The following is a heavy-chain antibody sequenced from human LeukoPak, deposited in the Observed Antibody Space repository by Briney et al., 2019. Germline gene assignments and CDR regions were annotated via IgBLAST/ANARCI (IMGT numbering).Heavy chain of an antibody. D-gene: IGHD6-19*01. CDR2: IKQDGSEK. V-gene: IGHV3-7*01. Sequence: GGSLRLSCAASGFTFSSYLMSRVRQAPGKGLEGVANIKQDGSEKYYVDSVKGRFTISRDNAQNSLYLQMNSLRAEDTAVYYCARDSQMAVAGPNFDYWGQGTLVTVSS. CDR1: GFTFSSYL. CDR3: ARDSQMAVAGPNFDY. J-gene: IGHJ4*02.